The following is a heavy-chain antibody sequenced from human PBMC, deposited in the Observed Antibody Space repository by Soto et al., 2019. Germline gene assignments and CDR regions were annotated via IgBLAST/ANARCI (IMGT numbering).Heavy chain of an antibody. Sequence: SVKVSCTASRVTFSSYAISWVRHAPGQGLEWMGGIIPIFGTANYAQKFQGRVTITADDSTSTAYMKLSSLRSEDTAVYYCARDYVPYSYGVSYYYYGMDVWGQGTTVTVSS. CDR3: ARDYVPYSYGVSYYYYGMDV. J-gene: IGHJ6*02. V-gene: IGHV1-69*13. CDR1: RVTFSSYA. CDR2: IIPIFGTA. D-gene: IGHD5-18*01.